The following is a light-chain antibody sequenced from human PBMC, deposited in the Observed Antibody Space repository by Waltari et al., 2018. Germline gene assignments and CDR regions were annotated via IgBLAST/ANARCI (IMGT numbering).Light chain of an antibody. CDR3: QQYYSSPIS. V-gene: IGKV4-1*01. J-gene: IGKJ5*01. Sequence: EIVMTQSPDSLAVSLGERAAINCKSSRSVLYNSNNKNYLAWYQQKPRQPPKLLINWASSRESGVPDRFSGRGSGTDFTLTISSLQAEDVAVYYCQQYYSSPISFGQGTRLEIK. CDR1: RSVLYNSNNKNY. CDR2: WAS.